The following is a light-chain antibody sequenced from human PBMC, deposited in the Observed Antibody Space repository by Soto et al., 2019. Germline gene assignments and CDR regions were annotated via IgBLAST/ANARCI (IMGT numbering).Light chain of an antibody. V-gene: IGKV3-20*01. J-gene: IGKJ1*01. Sequence: EIELTQSPGPLSLSPGERATLSCRASQTVSGSQLAWYQQRPGQPPRLLIFDASRRATGIPDRFSGSGSGTDFSLTISRLEPEDFAVYYCQQYGGSPWTFGQGTKVDIK. CDR1: QTVSGSQ. CDR2: DAS. CDR3: QQYGGSPWT.